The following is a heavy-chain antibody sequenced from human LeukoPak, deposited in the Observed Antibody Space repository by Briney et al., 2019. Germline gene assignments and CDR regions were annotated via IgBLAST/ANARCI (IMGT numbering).Heavy chain of an antibody. CDR2: IYYSGST. D-gene: IGHD6-13*01. Sequence: KTSETLSLTCTVSGGSISSSSYYWGWIRQPPGKGLEWIGSIYYSGSTYYNPSLKSRVTISVDTSKNQFSLRLSSVTAADTAIYYCARRYSSSWYVGFFDPWGQGTLVTVSS. CDR1: GGSISSSSYY. V-gene: IGHV4-39*07. J-gene: IGHJ5*02. CDR3: ARRYSSSWYVGFFDP.